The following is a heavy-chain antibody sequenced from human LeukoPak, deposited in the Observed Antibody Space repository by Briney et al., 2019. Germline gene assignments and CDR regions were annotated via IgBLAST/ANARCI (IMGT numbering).Heavy chain of an antibody. V-gene: IGHV4-39*07. CDR1: GGSISSSSYY. J-gene: IGHJ4*02. CDR3: ARGSVVVPAAMHEGLSYYFDY. Sequence: SETLSLTCTVSGGSISSSSYYWGWIRQPPGKVLEWIGSIYYSGSTYYNPSLKSRVTISVDTSKNQFSLKLSSVTAADTAVYYCARGSVVVPAAMHEGLSYYFDYWGQGTLVTVSS. D-gene: IGHD2-2*01. CDR2: IYYSGST.